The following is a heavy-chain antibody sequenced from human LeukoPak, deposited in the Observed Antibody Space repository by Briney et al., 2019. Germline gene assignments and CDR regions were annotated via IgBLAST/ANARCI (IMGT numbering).Heavy chain of an antibody. CDR3: ARVKGGIAAAGTRWFDP. V-gene: IGHV4-59*01. D-gene: IGHD6-13*01. CDR1: GGSISSYY. CDR2: IYYNGDT. J-gene: IGHJ5*02. Sequence: SETLSLTCTVSGGSISSYYWSWPRQPPGKGLEWIGSIYYNGDTYYNASLKSRVTISVDTSKNQFSLKLSSVTAADTAVYYCARVKGGIAAAGTRWFDPWGQGTLVTVSS.